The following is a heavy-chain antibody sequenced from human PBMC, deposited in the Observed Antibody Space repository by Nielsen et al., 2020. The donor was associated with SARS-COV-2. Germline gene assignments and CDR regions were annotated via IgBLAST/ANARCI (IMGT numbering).Heavy chain of an antibody. V-gene: IGHV3-49*03. CDR3: TRYSYYYYGMDV. J-gene: IGHJ6*02. Sequence: GESLKISCTASGFTFGDYAMRWFRQAPGKGLECVGFIRSKAYGGTTEYAASVKGRFTISRDDSKSIAYLQMNSLKTEDTAVYYCTRYSYYYYGMDVWGQGTTVTVSS. CDR2: IRSKAYGGTT. CDR1: GFTFGDYA.